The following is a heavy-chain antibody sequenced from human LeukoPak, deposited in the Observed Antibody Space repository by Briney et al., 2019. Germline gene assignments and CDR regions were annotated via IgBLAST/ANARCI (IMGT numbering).Heavy chain of an antibody. Sequence: SETLSLTCTVSGRSISTYYWSWIRQPPGKGLEWIGYIYSSGTANYNPSLKSRVTISVDTSKNQFSLKLSSVTAADTAVYYCASTAYHYYFDYWGQGTLVTVSS. D-gene: IGHD1-14*01. J-gene: IGHJ4*02. CDR1: GRSISTYY. CDR2: IYSSGTA. CDR3: ASTAYHYYFDY. V-gene: IGHV4-59*01.